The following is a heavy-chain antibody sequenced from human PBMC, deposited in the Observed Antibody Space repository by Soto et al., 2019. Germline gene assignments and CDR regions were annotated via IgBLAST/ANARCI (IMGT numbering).Heavy chain of an antibody. CDR1: GFTFSDHY. V-gene: IGHV3-72*01. J-gene: IGHJ4*02. CDR3: VRAGACGGCTCSSDYFQY. CDR2: TRNKLNSFTT. D-gene: IGHD2-15*01. Sequence: EVQLVESGGGLVQPGGSLRLSCVVSGFTFSDHYMDWVRQAPGKGLEWVGRTRNKLNSFTTEYAASVKGRFAISRDDAKNSLYLQMNSLKTEDTAVYYCVRAGACGGCTCSSDYFQYWGQGTLVTVSS.